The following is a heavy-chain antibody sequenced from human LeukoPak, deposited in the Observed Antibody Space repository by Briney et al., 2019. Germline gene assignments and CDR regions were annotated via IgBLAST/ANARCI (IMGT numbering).Heavy chain of an antibody. D-gene: IGHD3-10*01. J-gene: IGHJ5*02. CDR3: ARAGFGELDGFFDP. CDR1: GGSFSGYH. V-gene: IGHV4-34*01. Sequence: SETLSLTCAVYGGSFSGYHWSWIRQPPGKGLEWIGEINHSGSTNYNPSLKSRVTISVDTSKNQFSLKLSSVTAADTAVYYCARAGFGELDGFFDPWGQGTLVTVSS. CDR2: INHSGST.